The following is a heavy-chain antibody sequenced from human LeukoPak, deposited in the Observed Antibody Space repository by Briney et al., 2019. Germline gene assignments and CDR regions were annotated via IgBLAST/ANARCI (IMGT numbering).Heavy chain of an antibody. CDR2: IIPIFGTA. CDR1: GGTFSSYA. V-gene: IGHV1-69*01. J-gene: IGHJ6*02. CDR3: AREANYYYYGMDV. Sequence: SVKVSCKASGGTFSSYAISWVRQAPGQGLEWMGGIIPIFGTANYAQKFQGRVTITADESTSTAYMELSSLRSEDTAVYYCAREANYYYYGMDVWGQGTTVTVSS.